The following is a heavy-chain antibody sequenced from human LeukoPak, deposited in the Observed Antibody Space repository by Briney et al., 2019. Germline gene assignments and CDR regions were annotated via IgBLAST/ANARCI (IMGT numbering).Heavy chain of an antibody. D-gene: IGHD6-19*01. J-gene: IGHJ4*02. V-gene: IGHV4-34*01. Sequence: SDTLSLTCAVYGGSFSGYYWSWIRQPPGKGLEWIGEINHSGSTNYNPSLKSRDTISVDTSKNQLSLTVSSVTGGHTPVFLCARDSALDQAVMFDYWGQGTLVTVSS. CDR2: INHSGST. CDR3: ARDSALDQAVMFDY. CDR1: GGSFSGYY.